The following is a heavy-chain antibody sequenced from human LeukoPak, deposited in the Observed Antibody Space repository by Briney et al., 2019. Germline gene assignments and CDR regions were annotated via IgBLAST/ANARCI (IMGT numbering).Heavy chain of an antibody. Sequence: GGSQRRSRANPGFTFSNYAMSWHRQAPGKGLDWVSAISGSGGSTYYADSVKGRFTISRDNSKNTLYLQMNSLRAEDTAVYYCAKDKIRGVIITYYYYMDVWGKGTTVTVS. CDR3: AKDKIRGVIITYYYYMDV. D-gene: IGHD3-10*01. CDR1: GFTFSNYA. J-gene: IGHJ6*03. CDR2: ISGSGGST. V-gene: IGHV3-23*01.